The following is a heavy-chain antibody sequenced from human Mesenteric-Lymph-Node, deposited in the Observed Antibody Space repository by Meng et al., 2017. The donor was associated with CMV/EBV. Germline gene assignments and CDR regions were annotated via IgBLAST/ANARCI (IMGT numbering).Heavy chain of an antibody. J-gene: IGHJ6*02. V-gene: IGHV4-39*07. CDR1: GGSISSSSYY. CDR3: ARVGSLEYYDFWSGYDPYYYYGMDV. Sequence: SETLSLTCTVSGGSISSSSYYWGWIRQPPGKGLEWIGSIYYSGSTYYNPSLNSRVTISVDTSKNQFSLNLSSVTAADTAVYYCARVGSLEYYDFWSGYDPYYYYGMDVWGQGTTVTVSS. CDR2: IYYSGST. D-gene: IGHD3-3*01.